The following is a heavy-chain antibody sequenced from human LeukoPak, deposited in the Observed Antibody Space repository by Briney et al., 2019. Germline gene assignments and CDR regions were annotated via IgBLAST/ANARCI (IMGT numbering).Heavy chain of an antibody. V-gene: IGHV1-2*06. J-gene: IGHJ5*02. Sequence: ASVKVSCKASGGTFSRYAISWVRQAPGQGLEWMGRINPNSGGTNYAQKFQGRVTMTRDTSISTAYMELSRLRSDDTAVYYCAREYCSGGSCYGWFDPWGQGTLVTVSS. CDR1: GGTFSRYA. CDR2: INPNSGGT. D-gene: IGHD2-15*01. CDR3: AREYCSGGSCYGWFDP.